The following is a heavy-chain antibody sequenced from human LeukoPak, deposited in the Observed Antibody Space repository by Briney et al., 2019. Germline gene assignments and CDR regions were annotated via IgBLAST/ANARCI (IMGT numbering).Heavy chain of an antibody. CDR2: ISSSSSYI. CDR3: ASEGRRLKESYDSSGGSAFDI. V-gene: IGHV3-21*01. J-gene: IGHJ3*02. D-gene: IGHD3-22*01. Sequence: PGGSLRLSCAASGFTFSSYSMNWVRQAPGKGLEWVSSISSSSSYIYYADSVKGRFTISRDNAKNSLYLQMNSLRAEDTAVYYCASEGRRLKESYDSSGGSAFDIWGQGTMVTVSS. CDR1: GFTFSSYS.